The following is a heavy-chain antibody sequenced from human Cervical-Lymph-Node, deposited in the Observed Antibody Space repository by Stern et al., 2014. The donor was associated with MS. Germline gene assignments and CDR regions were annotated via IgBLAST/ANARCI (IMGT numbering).Heavy chain of an antibody. V-gene: IGHV1-8*01. CDR2: MNPNTGKT. CDR1: GYTFTSYD. J-gene: IGHJ6*02. Sequence: VQLEESGAEVKKPGASVKLSCKTSGYTFTSYDVSWVRQATGEGLEWMGWMNPNTGKTAYAPKFQGRVTMTRNTSISTAYMELSSLRSEDTAVYYCARGLMITFGGNTVHGYHGLDVWGQGTTVTVSS. D-gene: IGHD3-16*01. CDR3: ARGLMITFGGNTVHGYHGLDV.